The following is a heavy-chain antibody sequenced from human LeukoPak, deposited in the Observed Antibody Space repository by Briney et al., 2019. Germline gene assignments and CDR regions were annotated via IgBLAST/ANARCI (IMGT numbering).Heavy chain of an antibody. CDR2: IGTAGDT. V-gene: IGHV3-13*01. CDR1: GFTFSSYD. Sequence: GGSLRLSCAASGFTFSSYDMHWVRQATGKGLEWVSAIGTAGDTYYPGSVKGRFTISRGNAKNSLYLQMNNLRAGDTAVYYCARQRETAVAGTGFDYWGQGTLVTVSS. J-gene: IGHJ4*02. CDR3: ARQRETAVAGTGFDY. D-gene: IGHD6-19*01.